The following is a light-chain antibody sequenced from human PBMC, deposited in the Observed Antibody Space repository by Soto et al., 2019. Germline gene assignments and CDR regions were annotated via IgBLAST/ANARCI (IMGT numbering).Light chain of an antibody. V-gene: IGKV3-20*01. Sequence: EIVLTQSPATLSLSPGERATLSCRASQSLSNSYLAWYQQRPGQAPRLLIYGASTRATGIPDRFSGSGSGTDFTLTISRLEPEDFAVYYCQQYGSSPRTFGQGTKVDIK. J-gene: IGKJ1*01. CDR1: QSLSNSY. CDR3: QQYGSSPRT. CDR2: GAS.